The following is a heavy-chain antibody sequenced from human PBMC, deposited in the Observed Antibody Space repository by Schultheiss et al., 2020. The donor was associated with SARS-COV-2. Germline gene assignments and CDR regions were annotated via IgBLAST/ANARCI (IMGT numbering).Heavy chain of an antibody. Sequence: SCAASGFTFDDYAMHWVRQAPGKGLEWVSGISWNSGSIGYADSVKGRFTISRDNAKNSLYLQMNSLRAEDTAVYYCASLDDYGDQAYYYYGMDVWGQGTTVTVSS. V-gene: IGHV3-9*01. CDR3: ASLDDYGDQAYYYYGMDV. D-gene: IGHD4-17*01. CDR1: GFTFDDYA. CDR2: ISWNSGSI. J-gene: IGHJ6*02.